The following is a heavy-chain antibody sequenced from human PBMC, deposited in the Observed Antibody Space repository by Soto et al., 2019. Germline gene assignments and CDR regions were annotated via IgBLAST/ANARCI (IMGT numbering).Heavy chain of an antibody. J-gene: IGHJ4*02. Sequence: PSETLSLTCTVSGGSFSGYYWSWIRQPPGKGLEWIGEINHSGSTNYNPSLKSRVTISVDTSKNQFSLKLSSVTAADTAVYYCARGQQLVPNYWGQGTLVTVSS. CDR3: ARGQQLVPNY. D-gene: IGHD6-13*01. CDR1: GGSFSGYY. CDR2: INHSGST. V-gene: IGHV4-34*01.